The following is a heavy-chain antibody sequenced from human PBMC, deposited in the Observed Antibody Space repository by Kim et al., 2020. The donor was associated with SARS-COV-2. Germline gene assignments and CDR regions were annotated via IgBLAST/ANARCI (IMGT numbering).Heavy chain of an antibody. CDR3: ARLYRGYCSCGSCFVDY. CDR1: GYSFTSYW. Sequence: GESLKISGKGYGYSFTSYWISWVRQMRGKGLEWMGRIDPSVSYTNYSPSFQGHVPIPADKSISTAYLQWSSLKASDTAMCYCARLYRGYCSCGSCFVDYWGPGIVISFPS. D-gene: IGHD2-15*01. CDR2: IDPSVSYT. J-gene: IGHJ4*02. V-gene: IGHV5-10-1*01.